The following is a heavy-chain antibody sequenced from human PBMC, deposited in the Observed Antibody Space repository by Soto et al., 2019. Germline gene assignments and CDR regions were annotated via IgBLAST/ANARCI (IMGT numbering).Heavy chain of an antibody. V-gene: IGHV4-4*02. Sequence: QVQLQESGPGLVKPSGTLSLTCAVSGGSISSSNWWSWVRQPPGKGLEWIGEIYHSGSTNYNPSLQSRVTIAVDQSKNPFYLKLSSVTAADTAVYYCARATVTTFYYYYYGMDVWGQGTTVTVSS. D-gene: IGHD4-4*01. CDR3: ARATVTTFYYYYYGMDV. J-gene: IGHJ6*02. CDR1: GGSISSSNW. CDR2: IYHSGST.